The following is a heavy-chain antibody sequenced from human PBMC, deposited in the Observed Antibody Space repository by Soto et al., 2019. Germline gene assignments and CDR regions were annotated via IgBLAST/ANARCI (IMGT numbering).Heavy chain of an antibody. CDR2: IDPSDSYT. Sequence: PGESLKISCMGSGYSFTSYWISWVRQMPGKGLEWMGRIDPSDSYTNYSPSFQGHVAISADKSISTAYLQWSSLKASDTAMYYCARPYYDFWSGYYTRYYYYGMDVWGQGTTVTVSS. CDR1: GYSFTSYW. D-gene: IGHD3-3*01. V-gene: IGHV5-10-1*01. CDR3: ARPYYDFWSGYYTRYYYYGMDV. J-gene: IGHJ6*02.